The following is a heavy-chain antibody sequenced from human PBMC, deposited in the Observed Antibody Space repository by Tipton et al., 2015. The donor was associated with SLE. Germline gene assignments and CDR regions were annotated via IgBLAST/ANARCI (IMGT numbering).Heavy chain of an antibody. J-gene: IGHJ2*01. Sequence: TLSLTCTVSGDSISSGFYYWSWVRQPAGKGLEWIGHICSSGSTNYNPSLKSRVTISVDTSRHQFSLKLSSVTAADTAVYFCARRTGDYGDYVWYFDLWGRGALVTVSS. CDR1: GDSISSGFYY. CDR2: ICSSGST. CDR3: ARRTGDYGDYVWYFDL. D-gene: IGHD4-17*01. V-gene: IGHV4-61*09.